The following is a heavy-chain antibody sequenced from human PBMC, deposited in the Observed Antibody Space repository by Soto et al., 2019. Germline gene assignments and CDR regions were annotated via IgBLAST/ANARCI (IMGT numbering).Heavy chain of an antibody. D-gene: IGHD3-3*01. CDR1: GGSISSSGYY. V-gene: IGHV4-39*01. CDR2: IYYSGST. CDR3: ASSEWSSP. Sequence: QLQLQESGPGLVKPSETLSLTCTVSGGSISSSGYYWGWIRQPPGKGLEWIGRIYYSGSTYYNPSLKSRVTISVDTSQNQFSLKLSSVTAADTAVYYCASSEWSSPWGQGTMVTVSS. J-gene: IGHJ3*01.